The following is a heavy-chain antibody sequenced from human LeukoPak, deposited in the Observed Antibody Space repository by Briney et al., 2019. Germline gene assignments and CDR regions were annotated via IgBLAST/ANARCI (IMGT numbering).Heavy chain of an antibody. CDR1: GYTFTTFG. Sequence: GASVKVSCKASGYTFTTFGISWVRQAPGQGPEWMGWISGYNAKTNYAQKLQGRVTMTTDTSTSTAYMELRSLRSDDTAVYYCAREDDYGDYTGPLSYYGMDVWGQGTTVTVSS. D-gene: IGHD4-17*01. J-gene: IGHJ6*02. CDR3: AREDDYGDYTGPLSYYGMDV. V-gene: IGHV1-18*01. CDR2: ISGYNAKT.